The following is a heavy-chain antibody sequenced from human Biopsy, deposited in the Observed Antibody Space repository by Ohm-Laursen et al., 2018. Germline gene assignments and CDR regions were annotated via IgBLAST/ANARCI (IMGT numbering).Heavy chain of an antibody. V-gene: IGHV4-59*08. CDR2: RFHSGSP. Sequence: GTLSLTCTVSGGSITADFWTWIRQTPGERLEWIGYRFHSGSPMYNPSLKSRVTISVDTSKSQFSLTLTSVTAADTAVYYCARLNRRGNIIFFDYWGRGTLVTVSS. CDR1: GGSITADF. J-gene: IGHJ4*02. D-gene: IGHD3/OR15-3a*01. CDR3: ARLNRRGNIIFFDY.